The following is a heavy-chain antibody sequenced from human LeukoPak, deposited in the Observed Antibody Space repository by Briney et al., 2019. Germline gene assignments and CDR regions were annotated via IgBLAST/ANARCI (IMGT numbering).Heavy chain of an antibody. J-gene: IGHJ6*03. CDR2: IYYSGYT. CDR3: ARTTMVRGTYYMDV. V-gene: IGHV4-61*01. CDR1: GGSISSSSYY. Sequence: SEALSLTCTVSGGSISSSSYYWSWIRQPPGKGLEWIGYIYYSGYTNYNPSLKSRVTISVDTSKNQFSLKLSSVTAADTAVYYCARTTMVRGTYYMDVWGKGTTVTISS. D-gene: IGHD3-10*01.